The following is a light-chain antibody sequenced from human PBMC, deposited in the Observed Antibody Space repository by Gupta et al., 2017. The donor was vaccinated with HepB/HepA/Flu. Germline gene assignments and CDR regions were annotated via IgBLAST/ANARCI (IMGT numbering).Light chain of an antibody. CDR3: QQYYSTLLT. J-gene: IGKJ3*01. Sequence: DIVMTQSPDSLAASLGERATINCKSSQSVLYSSNNKNYFAWYQQKPGQPTKLLIYWASTRESGVPDRFSGSGSGTDFTLTISSLQAEDVAVYYCQQYYSTLLTFGAGTKVDIK. CDR2: WAS. CDR1: QSVLYSSNNKNY. V-gene: IGKV4-1*01.